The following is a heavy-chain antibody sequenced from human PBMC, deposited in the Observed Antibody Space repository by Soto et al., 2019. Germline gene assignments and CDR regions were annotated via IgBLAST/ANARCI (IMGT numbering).Heavy chain of an antibody. J-gene: IGHJ6*02. CDR2: ISSGSSTI. V-gene: IGHV3-48*02. CDR3: ARPEYSSSSYGMDV. D-gene: IGHD6-6*01. CDR1: GCTFSSYS. Sequence: GGSLRLSCAASGCTFSSYSMNWVRQAPGKGLEWVSYISSGSSTIYYADSVKGRFTISRDNAKNSLYLQMNSLRDEDTAVYYCARPEYSSSSYGMDVWGQGTTVTVSS.